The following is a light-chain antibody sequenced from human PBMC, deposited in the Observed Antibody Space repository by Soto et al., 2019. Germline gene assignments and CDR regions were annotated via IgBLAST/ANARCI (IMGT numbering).Light chain of an antibody. CDR1: QSISSY. J-gene: IGKJ1*01. CDR2: AAS. Sequence: DIQMTQSPSSLSASVGDRVTITCRASQSISSYLHWYQQRPGKAPKLLIYAASDLQSGVPSRFSASGSGTDFTLTISSLQPDDFATYYCQHYNSYSEAFGQGTKVDIK. V-gene: IGKV1-39*01. CDR3: QHYNSYSEA.